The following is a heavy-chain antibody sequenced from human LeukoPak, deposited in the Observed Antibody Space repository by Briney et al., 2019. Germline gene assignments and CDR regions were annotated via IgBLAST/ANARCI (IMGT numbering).Heavy chain of an antibody. J-gene: IGHJ6*02. CDR1: GFTFGGYA. Sequence: GGSLRLSCTASGFTFGGYAMSWVRQAPGKGLEWVSSISGGSEDTYYADPVKGRFNISRDNSKTTLYLQMNSLRAEDTAVYYCARTIAQYSSSWLYFYYGLDVWGQGTTVTVSS. V-gene: IGHV3-23*01. CDR2: ISGGSEDT. D-gene: IGHD6-13*01. CDR3: ARTIAQYSSSWLYFYYGLDV.